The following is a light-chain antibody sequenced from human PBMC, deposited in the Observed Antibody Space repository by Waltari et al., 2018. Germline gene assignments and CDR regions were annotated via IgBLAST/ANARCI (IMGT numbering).Light chain of an antibody. J-gene: IGLJ2*01. Sequence: QSALTQPPSASGYPGQAVTISCTGTSSAVGGYNCVSWYQQHPGKAPKLMIYEVSKRPSWVPDRFTGAKSGNTAYLTVSVLQAEDEADYYCNSYAGSNSVLFGAGTKLTVL. V-gene: IGLV2-8*01. CDR3: NSYAGSNSVL. CDR2: EVS. CDR1: SSAVGGYNC.